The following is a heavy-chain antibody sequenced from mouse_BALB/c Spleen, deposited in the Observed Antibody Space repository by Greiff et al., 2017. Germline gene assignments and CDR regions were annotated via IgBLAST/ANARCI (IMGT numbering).Heavy chain of an antibody. Sequence: VPLQQSGPELVKPGASVKMSCKASGYTFTSYVMNWVKQKPGQGLEWIGYINPYNDGTKYNEKFKGKATLTSDKSSSTAYMELSSLTSEDSAVYDCAKGYYVSSSFAYWGQGTLVTVSA. CDR3: AKGYYVSSSFAY. CDR1: GYTFTSYV. CDR2: INPYNDGT. J-gene: IGHJ3*01. D-gene: IGHD1-1*01. V-gene: IGHV1-14*01.